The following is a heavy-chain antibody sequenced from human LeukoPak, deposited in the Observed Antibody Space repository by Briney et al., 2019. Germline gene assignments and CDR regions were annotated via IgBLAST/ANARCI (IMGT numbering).Heavy chain of an antibody. CDR2: IGRSGTTI. CDR3: ARASSSGYGISSGLAY. D-gene: IGHD5-18*01. V-gene: IGHV3-11*01. J-gene: IGHJ4*02. CDR1: GFIFSDYY. Sequence: PGGSLRLSCAASGFIFSDYYMSWIRQAPGKGLEWVSYIGRSGTTIYYADSVKGQFTISRDNAQNSLCLQMNSLRAEDTAVYFCARASSSGYGISSGLAYWGQGTLVTVSS.